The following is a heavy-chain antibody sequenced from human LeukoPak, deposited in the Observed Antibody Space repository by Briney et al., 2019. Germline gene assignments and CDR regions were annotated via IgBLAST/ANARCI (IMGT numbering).Heavy chain of an antibody. V-gene: IGHV4-59*08. D-gene: IGHD6-13*01. J-gene: IGHJ4*02. CDR2: IYYSGST. CDR1: GGSISSYY. Sequence: SETLSLTCTVPGGSISSYYWSWIRQPPGKGLEWIGYIYYSGSTNYNPSLKSRVTISVDTSKNQFSLKLSSVTAADTAVYYCARQQGFSSSWRPGSFDYWGQGTLVTVSS. CDR3: ARQQGFSSSWRPGSFDY.